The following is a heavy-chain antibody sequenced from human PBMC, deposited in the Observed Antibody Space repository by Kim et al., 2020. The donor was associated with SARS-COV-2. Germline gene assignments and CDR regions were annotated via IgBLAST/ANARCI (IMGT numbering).Heavy chain of an antibody. V-gene: IGHV1-69*13. J-gene: IGHJ4*02. Sequence: SVKVSCKASGGTFSSYAISWVRQAPGQGLEWMGGIIPIFGTANYAQKFQGRVTITADESTSTAYMELSSLRSEDTAVYYCARVHEGRYYFDYWGQGTLVTVSS. CDR3: ARVHEGRYYFDY. D-gene: IGHD3-16*01. CDR1: GGTFSSYA. CDR2: IIPIFGTA.